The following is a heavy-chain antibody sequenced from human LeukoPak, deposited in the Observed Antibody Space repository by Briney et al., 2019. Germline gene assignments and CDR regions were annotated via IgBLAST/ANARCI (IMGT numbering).Heavy chain of an antibody. CDR1: GFTFSSYN. CDR2: IKPDGGET. Sequence: HPGGSLRLSCAASGFTFSSYNMNWVRQAPGKGLEWVANIKPDGGETYYLDSVKGRFTISRDNAKSSLYLQMNSLRAEDTAVYYCARDYNLGQGTLVTVSS. J-gene: IGHJ4*02. CDR3: ARDYN. V-gene: IGHV3-7*01.